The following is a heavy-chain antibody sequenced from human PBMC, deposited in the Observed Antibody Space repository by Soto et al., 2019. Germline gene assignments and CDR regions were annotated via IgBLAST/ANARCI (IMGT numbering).Heavy chain of an antibody. CDR2: ISYDGSNK. J-gene: IGHJ4*02. CDR1: GFTFSSYA. CDR3: ARDPIVATNSHYFDY. Sequence: VGSLRLSCAASGFTFSSYAMHWVRQAPGKGLEWVAVISYDGSNKYYADSVKGRFTISRDNSKNTLYLQMNSLRAEDTAVYYCARDPIVATNSHYFDYWGQGTLVTVSS. V-gene: IGHV3-30*04. D-gene: IGHD5-12*01.